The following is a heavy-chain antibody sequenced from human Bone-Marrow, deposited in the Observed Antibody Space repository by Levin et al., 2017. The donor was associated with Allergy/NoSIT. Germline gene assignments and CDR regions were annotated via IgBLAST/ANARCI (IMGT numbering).Heavy chain of an antibody. CDR2: IYYSGST. Sequence: SETLSLTCTVSGGSISSSSYYWGWIRQPPGKGLEWIGSIYYSGSTYYIPSLKSRVTISVDTSKNQFSLKLSSVTAADTAVYYCARGGSGWYRAGDYWGQGTLVTVSS. D-gene: IGHD6-19*01. CDR3: ARGGSGWYRAGDY. CDR1: GGSISSSSYY. J-gene: IGHJ4*02. V-gene: IGHV4-39*01.